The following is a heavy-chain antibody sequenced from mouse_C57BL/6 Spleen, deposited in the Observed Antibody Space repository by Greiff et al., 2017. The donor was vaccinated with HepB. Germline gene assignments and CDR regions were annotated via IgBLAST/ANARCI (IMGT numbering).Heavy chain of an antibody. Sequence: EVKLMESEGGLVQPGSSLKLSCTASGFTFSDYYMAWVRQVPEKGLKWVANINYDGSSTYYLDSLKSRFIISRDNAKTILYLQMSSLKSEDTATYYCARDGVYSSSYSYAMDYWGKGTSVTVAS. J-gene: IGHJ4*01. CDR3: ARDGVYSSSYSYAMDY. V-gene: IGHV5-16*01. CDR1: GFTFSDYY. D-gene: IGHD1-1*01. CDR2: INYDGSST.